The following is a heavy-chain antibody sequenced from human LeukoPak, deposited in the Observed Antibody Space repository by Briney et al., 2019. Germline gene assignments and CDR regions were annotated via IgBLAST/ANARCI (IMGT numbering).Heavy chain of an antibody. D-gene: IGHD3-9*01. J-gene: IGHJ5*02. Sequence: GGSLRISGAASGFTVSSNYMSWVRQAPGKGLEWVSVIYSGGSTYYADSVKGRFTISRDNSKNTLYLQMNSLRAEDTAVYYCARETGYDILTGSLNNYNWFDPWGQGTLVTVSS. CDR2: IYSGGST. CDR3: ARETGYDILTGSLNNYNWFDP. V-gene: IGHV3-66*01. CDR1: GFTVSSNY.